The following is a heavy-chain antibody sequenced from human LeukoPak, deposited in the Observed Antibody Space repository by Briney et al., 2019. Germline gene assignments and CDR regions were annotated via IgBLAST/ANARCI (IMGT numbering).Heavy chain of an antibody. CDR1: GFSLSTSGMC. V-gene: IGHV2-70*01. J-gene: IGHJ3*02. CDR2: IDWDDDK. CDR3: ARILTTVTHDAFDI. D-gene: IGHD4-17*01. Sequence: SGXALVKSTQTLTLTCTFSGFSLSTSGMCVSWIRQPPGKALEWLSLIDWDDDKYYSTSLKTRLTISKDTSKNQVVLTMTNMDPVDTATYYCARILTTVTHDAFDIWGQGTMVTVSS.